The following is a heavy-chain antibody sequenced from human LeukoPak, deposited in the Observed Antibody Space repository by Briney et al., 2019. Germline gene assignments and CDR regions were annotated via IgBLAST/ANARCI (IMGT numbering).Heavy chain of an antibody. CDR2: ISYDGGNK. J-gene: IGHJ4*02. V-gene: IGHV3-30*04. CDR1: GFTFSSYA. CDR3: ARDLDTAAADYYFDY. Sequence: TGRSLRLSCVASGFTFSSYAIHWVRQAPGKGLEWVAAISYDGGNKYSADSVKGRFTISRDNSKNTVYLQMNSLRAEDTAVYYCARDLDTAAADYYFDYWGQGTLVTVSS. D-gene: IGHD5-18*01.